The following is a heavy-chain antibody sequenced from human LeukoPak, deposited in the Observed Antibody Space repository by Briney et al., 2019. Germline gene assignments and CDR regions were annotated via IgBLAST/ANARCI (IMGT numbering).Heavy chain of an antibody. J-gene: IGHJ4*02. CDR2: IYYSGST. CDR3: AEGVDRKKVDR. D-gene: IGHD2-8*01. CDR1: GGSISSSSYY. Sequence: SETLSLTCTVSGGSISSSSYYWGWIRQPPGKGLEWIGSIYYSGSTYYNPSLKSRVTISVDTSKNQFSLKLSSVTVADTAVYYCAEGVDRKKVDRWGQGTLVTVSS. V-gene: IGHV4-39*01.